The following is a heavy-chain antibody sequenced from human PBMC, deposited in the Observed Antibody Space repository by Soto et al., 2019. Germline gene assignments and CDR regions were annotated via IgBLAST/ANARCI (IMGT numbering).Heavy chain of an antibody. CDR1: GYTFTSYY. Sequence: ASVKVSCKASGYTFTSYYMHCVRQAPGQGLEWMGIINPSGGSTSYAQKFQGRVTMTRDTSTSTVYMELSSLRSEDTAVYYCARWYSSGWSSAYGMEVWGQGTTVTVSS. J-gene: IGHJ6*02. D-gene: IGHD6-19*01. CDR2: INPSGGST. V-gene: IGHV1-46*01. CDR3: ARWYSSGWSSAYGMEV.